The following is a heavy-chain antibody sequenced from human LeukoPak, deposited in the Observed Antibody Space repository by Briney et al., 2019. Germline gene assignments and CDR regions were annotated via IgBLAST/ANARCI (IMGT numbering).Heavy chain of an antibody. CDR2: IKHDGREK. V-gene: IGHV3-7*01. Sequence: PGGSLRLSCGGSGFNFSNYWMVWVRQAPGKGLEWVANIKHDGREKHFVDSVKGRFSISRDNAHNSLYLDMNNLRPEDTALYFCARGGRSLWFADLLTNWGQGILVAVSS. D-gene: IGHD3-10*01. J-gene: IGHJ4*02. CDR1: GFNFSNYW. CDR3: ARGGRSLWFADLLTN.